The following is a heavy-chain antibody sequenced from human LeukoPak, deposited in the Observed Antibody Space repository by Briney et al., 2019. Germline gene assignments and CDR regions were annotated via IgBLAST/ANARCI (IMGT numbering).Heavy chain of an antibody. CDR3: ARAVGPKQWLVSGFDY. Sequence: GASVKVSCKASGYTFTSYGISWVRQAPGQGLEWMGWTSAYNGNTNYAQKLQGRVTMTTDTSTSTAYMEPRSLRSDDTAVYYCARAVGPKQWLVSGFDYWGQGTLVTVSS. J-gene: IGHJ4*02. V-gene: IGHV1-18*01. CDR1: GYTFTSYG. D-gene: IGHD6-19*01. CDR2: TSAYNGNT.